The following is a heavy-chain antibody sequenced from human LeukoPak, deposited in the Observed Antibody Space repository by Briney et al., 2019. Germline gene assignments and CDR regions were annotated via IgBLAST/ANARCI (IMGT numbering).Heavy chain of an antibody. J-gene: IGHJ3*02. CDR2: ISSSSSYI. Sequence: GGPLRLSCAASGFTFSSYSMNWVRQAPGKGLEWVSSISSSSSYIYYADSVKGRFTISRDNAKNSLYLQMNSLRAEDTAVYYCARAIFGVVIVAFDIWGQGTMVTVSS. D-gene: IGHD3-3*01. CDR1: GFTFSSYS. V-gene: IGHV3-21*01. CDR3: ARAIFGVVIVAFDI.